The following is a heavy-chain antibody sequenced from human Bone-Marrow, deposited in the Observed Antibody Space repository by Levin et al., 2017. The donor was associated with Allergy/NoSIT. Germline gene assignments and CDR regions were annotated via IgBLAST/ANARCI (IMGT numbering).Heavy chain of an antibody. V-gene: IGHV3-74*01. CDR1: GFPFSRDW. CDR2: IYGDGSSP. J-gene: IGHJ6*02. CDR3: ARDQGYAMDV. Sequence: LSLTCAASGFPFSRDWMHWVRQAPGKGLVWVSCIYGDGSSPTYADSVKGRFTISRDNAKNTLYLEMSSLRAEDTAVYYCARDQGYAMDVWGQGTTVIVSS.